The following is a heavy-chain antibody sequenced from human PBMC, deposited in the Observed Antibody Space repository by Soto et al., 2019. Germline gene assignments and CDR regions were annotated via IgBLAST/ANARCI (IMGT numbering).Heavy chain of an antibody. D-gene: IGHD1-26*01. Sequence: GESLRLSCKGSGYSFTSYWISWVRQMPGKGLEWMGRIDPSDSYTNYSPSFQGHVTISADKSISTAYLQWSSLKASDTAMYYCARHGGGSYSDYYYGMDVWGQGTTVTVSS. CDR2: IDPSDSYT. CDR1: GYSFTSYW. V-gene: IGHV5-10-1*01. CDR3: ARHGGGSYSDYYYGMDV. J-gene: IGHJ6*02.